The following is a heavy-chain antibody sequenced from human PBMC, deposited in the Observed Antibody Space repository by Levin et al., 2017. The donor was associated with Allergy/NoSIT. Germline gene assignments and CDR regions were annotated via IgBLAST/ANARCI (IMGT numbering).Heavy chain of an antibody. CDR1: GGSFSGYY. V-gene: IGHV4-34*01. CDR2: INHSGST. CDR3: ARGPQYSSGCPRF. D-gene: IGHD6-19*01. J-gene: IGHJ4*02. Sequence: SQTLSLTCAVYGGSFSGYYWSWIRQPPGKGLEWIGEINHSGSTNYNPSLKSRVTISVDTSKNQFSLKLSSVTAADTAVYYCARGPQYSSGCPRFWGQGTLVTVSS.